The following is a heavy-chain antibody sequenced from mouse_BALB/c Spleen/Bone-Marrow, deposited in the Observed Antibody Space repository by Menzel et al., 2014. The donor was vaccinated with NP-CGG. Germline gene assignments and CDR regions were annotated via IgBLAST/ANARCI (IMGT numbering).Heavy chain of an antibody. CDR2: IHPNSGNT. J-gene: IGHJ2*01. CDR1: GYTFTNSW. D-gene: IGHD2-14*01. CDR3: ARHHRYAYYFDY. V-gene: IGHV1S130*01. Sequence: VPLQQSGSVLVRPGASVKLSCKASGYTFTNSWIHWAKQRPGQGLEWIGEIHPNSGNTNFNEKFKVKATLTVDTSSSTAYVDLSSLTAEDSAVYYCARHHRYAYYFDYWGQGTTLTVSS.